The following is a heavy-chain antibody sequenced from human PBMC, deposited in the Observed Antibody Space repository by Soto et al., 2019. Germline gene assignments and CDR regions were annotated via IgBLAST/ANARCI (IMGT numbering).Heavy chain of an antibody. CDR1: GFTFSSYA. CDR2: ISGSGGST. D-gene: IGHD3-3*01. Sequence: EVQLLESGGGLVQPGGSLRLSCAASGFTFSSYAMSWVRQAPGKGLEWVSAISGSGGSTYYADSVKGRFTISRDNSKNTLYLQMNSLRAEDTVVYYCAKGGIFGPTGHYWGQGTLVTVSS. V-gene: IGHV3-23*01. J-gene: IGHJ4*02. CDR3: AKGGIFGPTGHY.